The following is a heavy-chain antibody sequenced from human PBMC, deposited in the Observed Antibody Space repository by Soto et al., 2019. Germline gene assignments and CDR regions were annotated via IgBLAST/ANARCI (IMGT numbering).Heavy chain of an antibody. V-gene: IGHV4-34*01. CDR3: ARVPYCSSSGCYSWFDP. J-gene: IGHJ5*02. CDR1: GGPFSGYY. CDR2: INHSGST. Sequence: ETLSLTCVVYGGPFSGYYWSWIRQPPGKGLEWIGEINHSGSTNYNPSLKSRVSISVDTSKTQFSLKVGSATAEDTAVYYCARVPYCSSSGCYSWFDPWGQGTLVTVSS. D-gene: IGHD2-2*01.